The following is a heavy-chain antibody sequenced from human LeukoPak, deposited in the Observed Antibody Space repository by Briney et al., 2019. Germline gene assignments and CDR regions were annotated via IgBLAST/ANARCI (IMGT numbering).Heavy chain of an antibody. CDR2: IYTSGST. V-gene: IGHV4-61*02. CDR3: ARGARQQLADAFDI. CDR1: GGSISSGSYY. D-gene: IGHD6-13*01. Sequence: PSQTLSLTCTVSGGSISSGSYYWSWIRQPAGKGLEWIGRIYTSGSTNYNPSLKSRVTISVDTSKNQFSLKLSSVTAADTAVYYCARGARQQLADAFDIWGQGTMVTVSS. J-gene: IGHJ3*02.